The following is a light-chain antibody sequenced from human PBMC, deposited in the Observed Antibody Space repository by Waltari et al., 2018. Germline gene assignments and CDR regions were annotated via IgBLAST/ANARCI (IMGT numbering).Light chain of an antibody. Sequence: QSVLTQPPSASGTPGQRVTISCSGSSSNVGSNTVNWYQQLSGMAPKLLIYSNTQRPSGVPDLFSGSKSGTSASLAISGLQSEDEADYYCAAWDDSLNGVVFGGGTKLTVL. CDR3: AAWDDSLNGVV. CDR2: SNT. J-gene: IGLJ2*01. V-gene: IGLV1-44*01. CDR1: SSNVGSNT.